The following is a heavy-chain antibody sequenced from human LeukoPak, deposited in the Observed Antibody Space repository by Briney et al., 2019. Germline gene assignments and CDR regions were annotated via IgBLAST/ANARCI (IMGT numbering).Heavy chain of an antibody. J-gene: IGHJ4*02. CDR1: GYSISSGYY. CDR2: IYHSGST. V-gene: IGHV4-38-2*02. CDR3: ARIEWVAAAGTDGVFGYDY. D-gene: IGHD6-13*01. Sequence: SETLSLTCTVSGYSISSGYYWGWIRQPPGKGLEWIGSIYHSGSTYYNPSLKSRVTITVDRSKNQFSLKLSSVTAADTAVYYCARIEWVAAAGTDGVFGYDYWGQGTLVTVSS.